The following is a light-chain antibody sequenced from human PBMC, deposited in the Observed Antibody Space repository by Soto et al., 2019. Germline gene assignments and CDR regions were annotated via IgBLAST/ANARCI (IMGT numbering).Light chain of an antibody. V-gene: IGKV1-9*01. J-gene: IGKJ1*01. CDR2: AAS. CDR3: QQRHSDPWT. CDR1: RGISTS. Sequence: DIQLTQSPSFLSASIGDRVTITCRASRGISTSLAWYQQKPGKVPKLLIYAASTLQGGVPSRFSGSGSGTEFTLTISSLQPEDFATYSCQQRHSDPWTFGRGTKVEIK.